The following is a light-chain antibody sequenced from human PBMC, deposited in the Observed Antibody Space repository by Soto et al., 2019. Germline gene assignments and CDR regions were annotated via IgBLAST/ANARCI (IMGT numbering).Light chain of an antibody. V-gene: IGKV1-5*03. Sequence: IQMTQSPSTLSASVGDRVTITCRASHSISSWLAWYQQKPGKAPKVLIYRASHLESGVPSRFSASGSGTEFSLTINSLQADDFATYYCQQYHIYSWTFGQGTKVDIK. CDR3: QQYHIYSWT. CDR1: HSISSW. CDR2: RAS. J-gene: IGKJ1*01.